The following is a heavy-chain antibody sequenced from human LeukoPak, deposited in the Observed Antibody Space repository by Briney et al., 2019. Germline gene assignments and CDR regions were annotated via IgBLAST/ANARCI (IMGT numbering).Heavy chain of an antibody. D-gene: IGHD3-10*01. Sequence: PGGSLRLSCAASGFTFSSYAMSWVRQAPGKGLEWVSVMFTAGNTYYADSVKGRFTISRDTSKNTLSLQMNSLRAEDTAVYYCVGDNYGLGSLDYWGQGTLVTVSS. CDR1: GFTFSSYA. CDR2: MFTAGNT. V-gene: IGHV3-23*03. CDR3: VGDNYGLGSLDY. J-gene: IGHJ4*02.